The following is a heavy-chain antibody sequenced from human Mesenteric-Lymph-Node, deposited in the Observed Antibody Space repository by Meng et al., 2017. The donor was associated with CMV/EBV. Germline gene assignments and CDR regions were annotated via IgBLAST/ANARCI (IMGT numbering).Heavy chain of an antibody. CDR3: AIIYPGGN. CDR2: IIPFFGSA. V-gene: IGHV1-69*06. D-gene: IGHD2-8*02. CDR1: GDRFSSYA. J-gene: IGHJ4*02. Sequence: SVNAYCKASGDRFSSYALTWVRQAPGQGLEWMGGIIPFFGSAQYAQRFQGRLTVIADKSTSTAYMELSSLRSEDTAIYYCAIIYPGGNWGQGTLVTVSS.